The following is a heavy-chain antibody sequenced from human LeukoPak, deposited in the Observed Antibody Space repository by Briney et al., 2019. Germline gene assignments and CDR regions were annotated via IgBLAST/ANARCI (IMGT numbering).Heavy chain of an antibody. D-gene: IGHD6-6*01. CDR3: ARVSSSMGGAADY. J-gene: IGHJ4*02. V-gene: IGHV3-7*01. CDR1: GFTFSSYW. CDR2: IKQGGSDK. Sequence: GGSLRLSCAASGFTFSSYWMSWVRQAPGKGLEWVANIKQGGSDKYYVDSVKGRFTISRDNAKNSVYLEMGSLRAEDTGAYYCARVSSSMGGAADYWGQGTLVTVSS.